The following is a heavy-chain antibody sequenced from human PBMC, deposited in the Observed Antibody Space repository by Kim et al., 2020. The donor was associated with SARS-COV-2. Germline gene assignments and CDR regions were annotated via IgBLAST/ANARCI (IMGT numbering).Heavy chain of an antibody. CDR3: ARGVSSAWTLRAWFDP. V-gene: IGHV4-4*02. D-gene: IGHD3-22*01. CDR1: GASISSSSC. Sequence: SETLSLTCVVSGASISSSSCWSWVRQPPGKGLEWIGEVDHSGTTSYNVSMKNRVSILVDKSKNQFSLRLTSVSAAVTAVYYCARGVSSAWTLRAWFDPWGQVTLVTVS. CDR2: VDHSGTT. J-gene: IGHJ5*02.